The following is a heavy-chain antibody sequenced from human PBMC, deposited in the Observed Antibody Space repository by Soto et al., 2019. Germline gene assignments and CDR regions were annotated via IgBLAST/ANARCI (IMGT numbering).Heavy chain of an antibody. Sequence: ASVKVSCKASGYIFVNYGIAWVRQAPGQGLEWMGWISPYTGNTHSATKVQGRLTMTTDTSTSTAYMDLGSLTSDDTAVYYCVMVDNYVTPTLQDVCGQGTSVTVSS. D-gene: IGHD3-16*01. J-gene: IGHJ6*02. V-gene: IGHV1-18*01. CDR2: ISPYTGNT. CDR3: VMVDNYVTPTLQDV. CDR1: GYIFVNYG.